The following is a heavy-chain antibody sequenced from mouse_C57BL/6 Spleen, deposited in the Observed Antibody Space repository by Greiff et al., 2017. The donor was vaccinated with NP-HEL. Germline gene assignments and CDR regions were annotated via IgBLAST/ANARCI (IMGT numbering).Heavy chain of an antibody. CDR2: INPNNGGT. V-gene: IGHV1-26*01. CDR3: ARRRTIVSYYAMDY. D-gene: IGHD2-12*01. Sequence: VQLQQSGPELVKPGASVKISCKASGYTFTDYYMNWVKQSHGKSLEWIGDINPNNGGTSYNQKFKGKATLTVDKSSSTAYMELRSLTSEDSAVYYCARRRTIVSYYAMDYWGQGTSVTVSS. CDR1: GYTFTDYY. J-gene: IGHJ4*01.